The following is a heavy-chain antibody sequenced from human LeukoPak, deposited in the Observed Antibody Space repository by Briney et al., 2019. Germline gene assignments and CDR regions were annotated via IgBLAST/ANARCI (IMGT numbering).Heavy chain of an antibody. V-gene: IGHV3-48*03. J-gene: IGHJ4*02. CDR1: GFILSTSE. CDR3: ARDLRITGTTVWYFDY. CDR2: IASDSTI. D-gene: IGHD1-7*01. Sequence: GGSLRLSCVAPGFILSTSEMNWVRQAPGKGLEWVSFIASDSTIYYADSVKGRFTLSRDNAKNSLYLQMNSLRAEDTAVYYCARDLRITGTTVWYFDYWGQGTLVTVSS.